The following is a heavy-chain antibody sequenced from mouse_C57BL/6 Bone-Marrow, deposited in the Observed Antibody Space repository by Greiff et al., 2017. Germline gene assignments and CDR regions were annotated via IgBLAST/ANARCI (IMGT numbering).Heavy chain of an antibody. CDR2: IDPNSGGT. Sequence: QFQLQQPGAELVKPGASVKLSCKASGYPFTSYWMHWVKQRPGRGLEWIGRIDPNSGGTKYNAKFKSKATLTVDKPSSTAYMQLSSLTSEDSAVYDCARVPDGTTWDAMDYWGQGTSVTVSA. J-gene: IGHJ4*01. D-gene: IGHD2-1*01. V-gene: IGHV1-72*01. CDR3: ARVPDGTTWDAMDY. CDR1: GYPFTSYW.